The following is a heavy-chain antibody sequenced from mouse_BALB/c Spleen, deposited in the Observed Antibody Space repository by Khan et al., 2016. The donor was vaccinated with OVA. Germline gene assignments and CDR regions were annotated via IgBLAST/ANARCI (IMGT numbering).Heavy chain of an antibody. CDR2: ISSGGHYT. Sequence: EVELVESGGDLMKPGGSLKLSCAASGFTFSTYGMSWVRQTPDMRLEWVATISSGGHYTYYPDSVKGRFTISRDNAKNTLYLQMSSLKSEDTAIYYCARLAYYYNSEGIAYWGQGTLVTVSA. CDR1: GFTFSTYG. D-gene: IGHD1-1*01. J-gene: IGHJ3*01. CDR3: ARLAYYYNSEGIAY. V-gene: IGHV5-6*01.